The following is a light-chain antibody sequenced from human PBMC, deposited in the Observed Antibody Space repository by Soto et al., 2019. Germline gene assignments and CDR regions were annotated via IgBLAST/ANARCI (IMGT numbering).Light chain of an antibody. CDR3: QQSYSTLFT. Sequence: DIQMTQSPSSLSASVGDRVTITCRASQSISSYLNWYQQKPGKAPKLLIYAASSLQSGGPSRFSGSGSGTDFTLTISSLQPEDFATYYCQQSYSTLFTFGPGTKGDIK. J-gene: IGKJ3*01. V-gene: IGKV1-39*01. CDR1: QSISSY. CDR2: AAS.